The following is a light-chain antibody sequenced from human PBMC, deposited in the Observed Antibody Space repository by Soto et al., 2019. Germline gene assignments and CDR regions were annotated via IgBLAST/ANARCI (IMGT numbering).Light chain of an antibody. CDR1: SSDVGGCNY. V-gene: IGLV2-11*01. CDR2: AVT. Sequence: QSALTQPRSVSGSPGQPVTISCTGTSSDVGGCNYVSWYQQYPGKAPKVMIYAVTKRPSGVPDRISGSKSGNTASLTISGLQAEDEADYYCCSYAGSYTHYVFGTGTKVTVL. CDR3: CSYAGSYTHYV. J-gene: IGLJ1*01.